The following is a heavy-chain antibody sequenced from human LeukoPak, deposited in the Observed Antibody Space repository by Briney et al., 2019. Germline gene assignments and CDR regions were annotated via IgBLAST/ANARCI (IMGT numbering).Heavy chain of an antibody. CDR1: GGSISSGGYY. J-gene: IGHJ4*02. Sequence: SQTLSLTCIVSGGSISSGGYYWSWIRQHPGKGLEWIGYIYYSGSTYYNPSLKSRVTISVDTSKNQFSLKLSSVTAADTAVYYCAVASVATIDYWGQGTLVTVSS. CDR2: IYYSGST. V-gene: IGHV4-31*03. D-gene: IGHD5-12*01. CDR3: AVASVATIDY.